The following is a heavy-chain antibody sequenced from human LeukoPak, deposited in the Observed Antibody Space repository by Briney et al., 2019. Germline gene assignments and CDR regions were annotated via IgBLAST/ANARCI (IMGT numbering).Heavy chain of an antibody. Sequence: PSETLSLTCTVSGGSIRGFYWSWIRQPAGKGLEWIGRMSASGSTNYNPSLKSRVTMSVDTSKNQFSLKLSSVTAADTAVYYCARDSDSYYDILTASYYYGMDVWGQGTTVTVSS. CDR2: MSASGST. D-gene: IGHD3-9*01. V-gene: IGHV4-4*07. CDR3: ARDSDSYYDILTASYYYGMDV. CDR1: GGSIRGFY. J-gene: IGHJ6*02.